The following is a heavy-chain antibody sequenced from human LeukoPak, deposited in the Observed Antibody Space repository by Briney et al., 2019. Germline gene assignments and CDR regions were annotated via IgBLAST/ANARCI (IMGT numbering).Heavy chain of an antibody. J-gene: IGHJ6*02. CDR2: IYYSGST. Sequence: PSETLSLTCTVSGGSISSYYWSWIRQPPGKGLEWIGYIYYSGSTNYDPSLKSRVTISVDTSKNQFSLKLGSVTAADTAVYYCARHDSNYHYYYYGMDVWGQGTTVTVSS. D-gene: IGHD4-11*01. V-gene: IGHV4-59*08. CDR3: ARHDSNYHYYYYGMDV. CDR1: GGSISSYY.